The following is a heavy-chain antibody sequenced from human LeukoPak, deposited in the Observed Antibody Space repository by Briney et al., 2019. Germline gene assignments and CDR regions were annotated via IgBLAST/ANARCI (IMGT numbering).Heavy chain of an antibody. CDR3: ARDTFFASYGSGRPFDY. D-gene: IGHD3-10*01. V-gene: IGHV4-59*01. J-gene: IGHJ4*02. Sequence: PSETLSLTCTVSGGTISSYYWSWIRQPPGKGLEWIGYIYYSGSTNYNPSLKSRVTISVDTSKNQFSLKLSSVTAADTAVYYCARDTFFASYGSGRPFDYWGQGTLVTVSS. CDR2: IYYSGST. CDR1: GGTISSYY.